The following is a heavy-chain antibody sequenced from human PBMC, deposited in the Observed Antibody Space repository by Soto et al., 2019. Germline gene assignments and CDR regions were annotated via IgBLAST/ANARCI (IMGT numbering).Heavy chain of an antibody. J-gene: IGHJ6*03. D-gene: IGHD1-7*01. CDR3: ARDGLNNWNYVYYYYYMDV. Sequence: GGSLRLSCAASGFTFSSYSMNWVRQAPGKGLEWVSSISSSSSYIYYADSVKGRFTISRDNAKNSLYLQMNSLRAEDTAVYYCARDGLNNWNYVYYYYYMDVWGKGTTVTVSS. V-gene: IGHV3-21*01. CDR1: GFTFSSYS. CDR2: ISSSSSYI.